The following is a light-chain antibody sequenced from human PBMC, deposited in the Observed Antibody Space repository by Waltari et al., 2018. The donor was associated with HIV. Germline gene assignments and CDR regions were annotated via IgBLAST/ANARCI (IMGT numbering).Light chain of an antibody. J-gene: IGLJ3*02. V-gene: IGLV2-11*01. CDR2: DVT. Sequence: QSALTQPRSVSGSPGQSVTLSCTGTSLNVGGYNDVSWFQQHPGKAPKLIIYDVTQRPSGAPDRFSASKSGNTASLTISGLQAGDEADYFCCSYAGSYTWVFGTGTELTVL. CDR1: SLNVGGYND. CDR3: CSYAGSYTWV.